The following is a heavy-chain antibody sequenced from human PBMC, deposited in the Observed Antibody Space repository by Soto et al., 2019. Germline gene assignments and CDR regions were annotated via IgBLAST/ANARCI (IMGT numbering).Heavy chain of an antibody. J-gene: IGHJ4*02. Sequence: QIQLVQSGTEVRKPGASAKVSCKTSGYTFTNNDVCSVRQTPGQGLEWMGWISPYSGKTNYARKFKDRVTMTTDTSTSTVYMELTSLTSDDTAVYYCAREGLLLLPDYWGQGTLVTVSS. CDR2: ISPYSGKT. V-gene: IGHV1-18*01. CDR3: AREGLLLLPDY. CDR1: GYTFTNND. D-gene: IGHD3-22*01.